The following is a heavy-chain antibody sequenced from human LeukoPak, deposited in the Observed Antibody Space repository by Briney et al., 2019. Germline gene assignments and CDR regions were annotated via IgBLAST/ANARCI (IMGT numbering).Heavy chain of an antibody. CDR1: GYTFTSYG. CDR2: ISAYNGNT. Sequence: GASVKVSCKASGYTFTSYGISWVRQAPGQGLEWMGWISAYNGNTNYAQKLQGRVTMTTDTSTSTAYMELRSLRSDDTAVYYWAGGGRIAAGLGGGDYWGQGTLVTVSS. D-gene: IGHD6-6*01. J-gene: IGHJ4*02. V-gene: IGHV1-18*01. CDR3: AGGGRIAAGLGGGDY.